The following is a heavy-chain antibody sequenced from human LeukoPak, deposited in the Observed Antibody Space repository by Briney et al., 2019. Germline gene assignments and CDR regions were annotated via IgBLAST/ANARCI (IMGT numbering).Heavy chain of an antibody. J-gene: IGHJ5*02. CDR2: MYYSGST. Sequence: SETLSLTCTVSGGSISSGDYYWSWIRQPPGKGLEWIAYMYYSGSTYYNPPFKSRVTMSADTSKNQLSLKLSSVTAADTAVYYCARPYYYDSRIDPWGQGILVTVSS. CDR3: ARPYYYDSRIDP. D-gene: IGHD3-22*01. CDR1: GGSISSGDYY. V-gene: IGHV4-30-4*01.